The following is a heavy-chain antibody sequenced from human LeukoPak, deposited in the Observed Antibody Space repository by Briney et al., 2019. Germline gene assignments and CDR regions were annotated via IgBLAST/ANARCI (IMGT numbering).Heavy chain of an antibody. CDR1: GYTFTSYD. Sequence: ASVKVSCKASGYTFTSYDISWVRQATGQGLEWMGWMNPNSGNTGYAQKFQGRVTITRNTSISTAYMELSSLRSEDTAVYYCARHGGYSYGVDYWGQGTLVIVSS. CDR2: MNPNSGNT. D-gene: IGHD5-18*01. J-gene: IGHJ4*02. CDR3: ARHGGYSYGVDY. V-gene: IGHV1-8*03.